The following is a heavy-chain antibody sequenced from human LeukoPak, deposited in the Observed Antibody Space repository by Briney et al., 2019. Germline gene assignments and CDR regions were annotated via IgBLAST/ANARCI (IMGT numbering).Heavy chain of an antibody. CDR2: IYYSGST. Sequence: PSETLSLTCTVSGGSISSYYWSWIRQPPGKGLEWIGYIYYSGSTNYNPSLKSRVTISVDTSKNQFSLKLSSVTAADTAVYHCASTAGYSGYDYWGQGTLVTVSS. CDR3: ASTAGYSGYDY. CDR1: GGSISSYY. J-gene: IGHJ4*02. D-gene: IGHD5-12*01. V-gene: IGHV4-59*01.